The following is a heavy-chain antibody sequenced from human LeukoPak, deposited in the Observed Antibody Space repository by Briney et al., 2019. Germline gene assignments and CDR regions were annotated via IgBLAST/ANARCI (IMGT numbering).Heavy chain of an antibody. CDR1: GFTFSSYG. Sequence: PGGSLRLSCAASGFTFSSYGMSWVRQAPGKGLEWVSAISGSGGSTYYADSVKGRFTISRENSKNTLYLQMNSLRAEDTAVYYCAKDLKYSSGWYWGDYFDYWGQGTLVTVSS. D-gene: IGHD6-19*01. V-gene: IGHV3-23*01. CDR3: AKDLKYSSGWYWGDYFDY. J-gene: IGHJ4*02. CDR2: ISGSGGST.